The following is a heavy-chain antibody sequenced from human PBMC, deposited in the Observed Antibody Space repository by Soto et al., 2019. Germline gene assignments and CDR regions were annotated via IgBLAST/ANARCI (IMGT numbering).Heavy chain of an antibody. CDR3: ARSPNYYYYGFDV. D-gene: IGHD3-10*01. Sequence: SETLSLTGTVSVGSCSSGDYFWSWLLQSPGKRLEWIAYIYYSGSTNYNPSLRSRATISVDTSKSQVSLTLTSMTAADAALYYCARSPNYYYYGFDVWGQGTAVTVSS. V-gene: IGHV4-61*08. CDR2: IYYSGST. CDR1: VGSCSSGDYF. J-gene: IGHJ6*02.